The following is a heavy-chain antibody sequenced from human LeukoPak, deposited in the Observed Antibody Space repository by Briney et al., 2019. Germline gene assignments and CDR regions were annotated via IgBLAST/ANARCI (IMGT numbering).Heavy chain of an antibody. CDR1: GGSISSYY. D-gene: IGHD3-9*01. CDR3: ARTWDYDILTGPLYYYMDV. CDR2: IYYSGST. V-gene: IGHV4-59*01. Sequence: SETLSLTCTVSGGSISSYYWSWIRQPPGKRLEWIGYIYYSGSTNYNPSLKSRVTISVDTSKNQFSLKLSSVTAADTAVYYCARTWDYDILTGPLYYYMDVWGKGTTVTVSS. J-gene: IGHJ6*03.